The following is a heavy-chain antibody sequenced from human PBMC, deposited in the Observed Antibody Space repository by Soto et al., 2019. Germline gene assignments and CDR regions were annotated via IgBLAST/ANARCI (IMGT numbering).Heavy chain of an antibody. CDR1: GYTFTSYY. Sequence: GASVKVSCKASGYTFTSYYMHWVRQAPGQGLEWMGIINPSGGSTSYAQKFQGGVTMTRDTSTSTVYMELSSLRSEDTAVYYCAIEPRLYYYGMDVWGQGTTVTVSS. CDR2: INPSGGST. CDR3: AIEPRLYYYGMDV. V-gene: IGHV1-46*01. J-gene: IGHJ6*02.